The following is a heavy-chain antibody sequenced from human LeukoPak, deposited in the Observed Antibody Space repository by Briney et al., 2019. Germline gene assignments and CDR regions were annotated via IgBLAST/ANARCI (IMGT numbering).Heavy chain of an antibody. CDR2: IKQDESEK. CDR3: AREIVQDYSDYKSYFDY. Sequence: PGGSLRLSCAASGFTFSSYWMSWVRQAPGKGLEWVANIKQDESEKNYVDSVKGRFTISRDNAKDSLYLQMNSLRAEDTAVYYCAREIVQDYSDYKSYFDYWGQGALVTVSS. D-gene: IGHD4-11*01. J-gene: IGHJ4*02. CDR1: GFTFSSYW. V-gene: IGHV3-7*01.